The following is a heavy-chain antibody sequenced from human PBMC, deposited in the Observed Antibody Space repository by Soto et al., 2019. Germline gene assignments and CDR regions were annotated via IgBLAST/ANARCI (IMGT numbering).Heavy chain of an antibody. J-gene: IGHJ5*02. CDR3: ARERLTGTYLGWFDP. CDR1: GGSISSGGYY. CDR2: IYYSGST. D-gene: IGHD1-20*01. Sequence: SETLSLTCTVSGGSISSGGYYWSWIRQHPGKGLEWIGYIYYSGSTYYNPSLKSRVTISVDTSKNQFSLKLSSVTAADTAVYYCARERLTGTYLGWFDPWGQGTLVTVSS. V-gene: IGHV4-31*03.